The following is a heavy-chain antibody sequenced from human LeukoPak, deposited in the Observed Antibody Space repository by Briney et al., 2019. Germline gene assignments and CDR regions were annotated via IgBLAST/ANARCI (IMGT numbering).Heavy chain of an antibody. D-gene: IGHD3-22*01. CDR3: ARYFDSSGYSPHLDY. Sequence: GGSLRLSCAASGFTFSSYAMSWVRQAPGKGLEWVSAISGSGGSTYYADSVKGRFTISRDNSKNTLYLQMNSLRTEDTAVYYCARYFDSSGYSPHLDYWGQGTLVTVSS. J-gene: IGHJ4*02. V-gene: IGHV3-23*01. CDR2: ISGSGGST. CDR1: GFTFSSYA.